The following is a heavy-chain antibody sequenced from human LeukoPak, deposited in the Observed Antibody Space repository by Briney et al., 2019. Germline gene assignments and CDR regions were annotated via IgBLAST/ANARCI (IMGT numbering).Heavy chain of an antibody. CDR1: GGSFSGYY. CDR2: INHSGST. Sequence: PSETLSLTCAVYGGSFSGYYWSWIRQPPGKGLEWIGEINHSGSTNYNPSLKSRVTLSVDTSKNQFSLKLSSVTAADTAVYYCARHERRAVEFFDYWGQGTLVTVSS. CDR3: ARHERRAVEFFDY. J-gene: IGHJ4*02. V-gene: IGHV4-34*01. D-gene: IGHD6-19*01.